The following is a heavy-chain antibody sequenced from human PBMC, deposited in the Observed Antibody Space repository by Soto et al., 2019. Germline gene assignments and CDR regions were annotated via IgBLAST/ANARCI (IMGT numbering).Heavy chain of an antibody. J-gene: IGHJ6*02. Sequence: GASVKVSCKASGYTFTSYGISWVRQAPGQGLEWMGWISAYNGNTNYAQKLQGRVTMTTDTSTSTAYMELRSLGSDDTAVYYCARSGSSLVYYYYGMDVWGQGATVTVSS. D-gene: IGHD6-6*01. V-gene: IGHV1-18*04. CDR2: ISAYNGNT. CDR1: GYTFTSYG. CDR3: ARSGSSLVYYYYGMDV.